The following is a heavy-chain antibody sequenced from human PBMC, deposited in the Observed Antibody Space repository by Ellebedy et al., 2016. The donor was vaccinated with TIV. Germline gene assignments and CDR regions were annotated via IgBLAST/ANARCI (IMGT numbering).Heavy chain of an antibody. J-gene: IGHJ4*02. CDR1: GGTFSNYA. D-gene: IGHD3-16*01. V-gene: IGHV1-69*04. Sequence: AASVKVSCKASGGTFSNYAISWVRQAPGQGLEWMGRIMPILGLASYAQNFQGRVTITADKSTGTAYMELSSLRSEDAALYYCATDGGTAEVERRETLSYWGLGTLVTVSS. CDR3: ATDGGTAEVERRETLSY. CDR2: IMPILGLA.